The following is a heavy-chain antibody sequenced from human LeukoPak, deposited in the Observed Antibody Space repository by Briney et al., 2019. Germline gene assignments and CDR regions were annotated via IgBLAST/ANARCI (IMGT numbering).Heavy chain of an antibody. CDR1: GGSISSYY. V-gene: IGHV4-59*01. CDR2: IYYSGST. D-gene: IGHD3-22*01. Sequence: SETLSLTCTVSGGSISSYYWSWIRQPPGKGLEWIGYIYYSGSTNYNPSLKSRVTISVDTSKSQFSLKLSSVTAADTAVYYCASSYYYDSSGYYSDAFDIWGQGTMVTVSS. CDR3: ASSYYYDSSGYYSDAFDI. J-gene: IGHJ3*02.